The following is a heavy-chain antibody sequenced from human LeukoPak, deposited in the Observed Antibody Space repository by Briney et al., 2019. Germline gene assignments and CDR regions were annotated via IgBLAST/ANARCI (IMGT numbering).Heavy chain of an antibody. V-gene: IGHV4-34*01. CDR3: ARDRVNWNYLSSVDY. J-gene: IGHJ4*02. D-gene: IGHD1-7*01. CDR2: INHSGST. CDR1: GGSFSGYY. Sequence: SLETLSVTCAVYGGSFSGYYWSWIRQPPGKGLEWIGEINHSGSTNYNPSLKSRVTISVDTSKNQFSLKLSSVTAADTAVYYCARDRVNWNYLSSVDYWGQGTLVTVSS.